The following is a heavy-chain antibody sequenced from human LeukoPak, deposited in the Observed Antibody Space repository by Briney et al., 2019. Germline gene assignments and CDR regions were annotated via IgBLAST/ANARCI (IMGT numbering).Heavy chain of an antibody. V-gene: IGHV4-59*01. CDR3: ATLNYGGKSNDAFDI. Sequence: PSETLSLTCTVSGGSISSYCWSWIRQPAGKGLEWIGYIYYGGSTNYNPSLKSRVTISADTSKNHFSLKVSAVTAADTAVYYCATLNYGGKSNDAFDIWGQGTMVTVSS. CDR2: IYYGGST. CDR1: GGSISSYC. J-gene: IGHJ3*02. D-gene: IGHD4-23*01.